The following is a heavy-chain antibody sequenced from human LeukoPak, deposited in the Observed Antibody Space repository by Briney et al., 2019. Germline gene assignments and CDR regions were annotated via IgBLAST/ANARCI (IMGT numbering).Heavy chain of an antibody. CDR2: FDPEDGET. CDR3: ATDSRWVGATGGYYYYYMDV. J-gene: IGHJ6*03. D-gene: IGHD1-26*01. CDR1: GYTLTELS. Sequence: ASVKVSCKVSGYTLTELSMHWVRQAPGKGLEWMGGFDPEDGETIYAQKFQGRATMTEDTSTDTAYMELSSLRSEDTAVYYCATDSRWVGATGGYYYYYMDVWGKGTTVTISS. V-gene: IGHV1-24*01.